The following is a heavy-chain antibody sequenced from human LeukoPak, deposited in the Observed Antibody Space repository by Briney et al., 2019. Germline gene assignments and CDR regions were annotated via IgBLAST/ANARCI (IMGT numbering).Heavy chain of an antibody. D-gene: IGHD6-19*01. V-gene: IGHV3-7*04. CDR3: ARGVWTGVAVSDY. Sequence: GGSLRLSCVASGFTFSSYWMTWVRQAPGKGLEWLANIKEDGSIQYYLDSVRGRFTISRDNAKTSVYLQLNSLRADDTAVYYYARGVWTGVAVSDYWGQGTLVTVSS. J-gene: IGHJ4*02. CDR1: GFTFSSYW. CDR2: IKEDGSIQ.